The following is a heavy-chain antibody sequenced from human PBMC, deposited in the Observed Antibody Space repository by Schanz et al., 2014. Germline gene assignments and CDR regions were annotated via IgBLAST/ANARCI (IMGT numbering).Heavy chain of an antibody. J-gene: IGHJ3*02. V-gene: IGHV3-23*04. CDR2: ISGSGGST. CDR1: GFMFSSYG. CDR3: AKGRFGELSAFDI. D-gene: IGHD3-10*01. Sequence: EEQLVESGGGLVQPGGSLRLSCAASGFMFSSYGMHWVRQAPGKGLEWVSAISGSGGSTYYADSVKGRFTISRDNSKNTLYLQMNSLRAEDTAVYYCAKGRFGELSAFDIWGQGTMVTVSS.